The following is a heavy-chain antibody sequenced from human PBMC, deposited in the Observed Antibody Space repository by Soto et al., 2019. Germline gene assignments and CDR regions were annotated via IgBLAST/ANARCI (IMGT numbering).Heavy chain of an antibody. D-gene: IGHD4-17*01. Sequence: QVTLKESGPTLVKPTQTLTLTCTFSGFSLSTSGVSVGWIRQPPGKALEWLALVYWDDDKRYSSSLKTSLTITTDTSKNQVVLTLTNMDPVDTATYYCAHSRTTETMLTYWGQGTLVTVSS. CDR3: AHSRTTETMLTY. CDR2: VYWDDDK. CDR1: GFSLSTSGVS. V-gene: IGHV2-5*02. J-gene: IGHJ4*02.